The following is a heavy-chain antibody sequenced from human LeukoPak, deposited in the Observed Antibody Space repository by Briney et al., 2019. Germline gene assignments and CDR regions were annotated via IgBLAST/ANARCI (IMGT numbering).Heavy chain of an antibody. CDR2: THLKGGGT. CDR3: ARELLWFGELEVMDDY. CDR1: GHIFTVDS. V-gene: IGHV1-2*02. Sequence: ASVKVSCTASGHIFTVDSIHWVRQAPGQGLEWMGWTHLKGGGTYRAQKFQGRVTMTRDTSISTAYMELSRLRSDDTAVYYCARELLWFGELEVMDDYWGQGTLVTVSS. D-gene: IGHD3-10*01. J-gene: IGHJ4*02.